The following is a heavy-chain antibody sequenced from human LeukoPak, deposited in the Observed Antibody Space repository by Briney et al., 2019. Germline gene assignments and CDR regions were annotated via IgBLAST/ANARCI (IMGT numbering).Heavy chain of an antibody. CDR1: GFTFSSYA. V-gene: IGHV3-21*01. J-gene: IGHJ5*02. Sequence: TAGGSLRLSCAASGFTFSSYAMRWVRQAPGKGLEWVSSISSGSSFMYYADSVKGRFTISRDNAKNSLYLQMNSLRAKDTALYYCARDYYDSSGSSWFDLWGQGTLVSVSS. CDR2: ISSGSSFM. D-gene: IGHD3-22*01. CDR3: ARDYYDSSGSSWFDL.